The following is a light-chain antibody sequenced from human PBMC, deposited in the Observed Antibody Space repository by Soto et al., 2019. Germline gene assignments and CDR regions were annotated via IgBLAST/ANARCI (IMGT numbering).Light chain of an antibody. Sequence: IQLTQSSSSLSASVGDKVTISCRASQAINSALAWCQQRPGKAPMVLIYDASILESGVPSRFSGSGSGTDFTLTISSLQPEDFATYYCQQFNSYPLTFGGGTKVEIE. V-gene: IGKV1-13*02. CDR2: DAS. CDR3: QQFNSYPLT. J-gene: IGKJ4*01. CDR1: QAINSA.